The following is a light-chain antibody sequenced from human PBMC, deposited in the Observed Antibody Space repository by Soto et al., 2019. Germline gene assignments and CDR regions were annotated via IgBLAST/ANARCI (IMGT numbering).Light chain of an antibody. V-gene: IGKV1-5*01. J-gene: IGKJ1*01. Sequence: DIQMTQSPSTLSASVGDRVTITCRASQSISSWLAWYQQKPGKAPKLLIYDASSLESGVPSRFSGSGSGTEFTLTISSLQPDDFATYYSQQYNSYSWTFGQGTEVEI. CDR1: QSISSW. CDR3: QQYNSYSWT. CDR2: DAS.